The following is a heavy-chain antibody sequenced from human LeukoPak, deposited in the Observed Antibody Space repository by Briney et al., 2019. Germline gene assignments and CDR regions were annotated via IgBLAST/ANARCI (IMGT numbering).Heavy chain of an antibody. J-gene: IGHJ6*03. CDR1: GFTFGDYA. CDR3: ATSGSPSYYYYYMDV. D-gene: IGHD1-26*01. Sequence: PGRSLRLSCTASGFTFGDYAMTWVRQAPGKGLEWVSVIYSGGSTYYADSVKGRFTISRDNSKNTLYLQMNSLRAEDTAVYYCATSGSPSYYYYYMDVWGKGTTVTISS. V-gene: IGHV3-53*01. CDR2: IYSGGST.